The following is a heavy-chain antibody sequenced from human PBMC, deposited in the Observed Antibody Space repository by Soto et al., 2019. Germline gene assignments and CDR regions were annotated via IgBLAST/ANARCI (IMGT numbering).Heavy chain of an antibody. J-gene: IGHJ4*02. CDR2: IYWDDDK. Sequence: QITLKESGPTLVKSTQTLTLTCTFSGFSLSTSGVAVGWIRQPPGKALEWLALIYWDDDKRYRPSLKSRLTITKDTSKNQVVLTMTNMDPVDKATYFCVHGPGHFEYWGQGTPVTVPS. CDR3: VHGPGHFEY. CDR1: GFSLSTSGVA. V-gene: IGHV2-5*02.